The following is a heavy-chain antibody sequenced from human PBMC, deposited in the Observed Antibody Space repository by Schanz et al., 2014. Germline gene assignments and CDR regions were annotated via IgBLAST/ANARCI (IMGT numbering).Heavy chain of an antibody. D-gene: IGHD1-26*01. CDR1: GYSISSDYY. J-gene: IGHJ4*02. V-gene: IGHV4-38-2*02. Sequence: QVQLQESGPGLVKPSETLSLACSVSGYSISSDYYWGWIRQFPGGGLEWIGSISHTGNTYYHPSLRGRVPISLDTPKNHFPRKLSFVTAADTAVYYCARGKWDLGADWGQGILVTVSS. CDR3: ARGKWDLGAD. CDR2: ISHTGNT.